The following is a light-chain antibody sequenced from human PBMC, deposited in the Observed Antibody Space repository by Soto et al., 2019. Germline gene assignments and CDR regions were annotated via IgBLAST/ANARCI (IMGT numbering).Light chain of an antibody. V-gene: IGKV3D-20*01. CDR2: ATS. J-gene: IGKJ5*01. Sequence: EIVITQSPATLSLSPWARATLSCMASQALRSSYLAWYQQKPGLAPRLLIYATSSRATGIPDRFSGGGSGTDFTLTINKLEPEDFAVYYCQQYGTSPRSITFGQGTRLEIK. CDR3: QQYGTSPRSIT. CDR1: QALRSSY.